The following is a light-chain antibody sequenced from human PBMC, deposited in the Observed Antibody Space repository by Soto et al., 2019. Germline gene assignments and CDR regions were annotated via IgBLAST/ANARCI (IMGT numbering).Light chain of an antibody. CDR3: QQLNSYPIT. J-gene: IGKJ5*01. V-gene: IGKV1-9*01. Sequence: IQLTQSPSSLSASIGDRVTITCRASQAITNYLAWYQQKPGKAPKLLIYAAYTLQSGVPSRFSGSGSGTDFTLTISSLQPEDVATYYCQQLNSYPITFGQGTRLEIK. CDR1: QAITNY. CDR2: AAY.